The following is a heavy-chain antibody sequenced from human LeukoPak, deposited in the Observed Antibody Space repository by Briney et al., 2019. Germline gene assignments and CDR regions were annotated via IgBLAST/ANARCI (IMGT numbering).Heavy chain of an antibody. CDR2: INHSGST. D-gene: IGHD2-2*01. Sequence: PSETLSLTCAVYGGSFSGYYWSWIRQPPGKGLEWIGEINHSGSTNYNPSLKSRVTISVDTSKNQFSLKLSSVTAADTAVYYCARLGYCSSTACYLYSINWFDTWGQGTLVTVSS. J-gene: IGHJ5*02. V-gene: IGHV4-34*01. CDR3: ARLGYCSSTACYLYSINWFDT. CDR1: GGSFSGYY.